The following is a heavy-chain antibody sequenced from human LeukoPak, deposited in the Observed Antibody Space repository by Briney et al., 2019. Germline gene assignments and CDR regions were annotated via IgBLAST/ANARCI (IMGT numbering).Heavy chain of an antibody. V-gene: IGHV3-9*01. CDR2: ISWNSGSI. Sequence: GGSLRLSCAASGFTFGKYWMHWVRQAPGKGLEWVSGISWNSGSIGYADSVKGRFTISRDNAKNSLYLQMNSLRVEDTAFYYCAKDNRRHYTSGPNPDSLHWGQGALVTVSS. CDR1: GFTFGKYW. D-gene: IGHD6-19*01. J-gene: IGHJ4*02. CDR3: AKDNRRHYTSGPNPDSLH.